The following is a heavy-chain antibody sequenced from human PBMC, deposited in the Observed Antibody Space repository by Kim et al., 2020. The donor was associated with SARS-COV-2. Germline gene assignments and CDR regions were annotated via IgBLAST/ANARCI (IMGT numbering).Heavy chain of an antibody. D-gene: IGHD3-10*01. CDR1: GYTFTSYA. V-gene: IGHV1-3*01. CDR2: INAGNGNT. J-gene: IGHJ4*02. CDR3: AREKIGLLWFGELGY. Sequence: ASVKVSCKASGYTFTSYAMHWVRQAPGQRLEWMGWINAGNGNTKYSQKFQGRVTITRDTSASTAYMELSSLRSEDTAVYYCAREKIGLLWFGELGYWGQGTLVTVSS.